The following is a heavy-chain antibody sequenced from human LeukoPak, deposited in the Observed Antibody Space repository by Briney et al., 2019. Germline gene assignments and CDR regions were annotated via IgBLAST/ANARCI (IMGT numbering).Heavy chain of an antibody. D-gene: IGHD1-7*01. CDR3: ARRAAIRVTGTSDSFDI. J-gene: IGHJ3*02. V-gene: IGHV1-18*01. Sequence: ASVKVSCKASGYTFTSYGISWVRQAPGQGLEWMGWISAYNGNTNYAQKLQGRVTMTTDTSTSTAYMEQRSLRSDDTAVYYCARRAAIRVTGTSDSFDIWGQGTMVTVSS. CDR2: ISAYNGNT. CDR1: GYTFTSYG.